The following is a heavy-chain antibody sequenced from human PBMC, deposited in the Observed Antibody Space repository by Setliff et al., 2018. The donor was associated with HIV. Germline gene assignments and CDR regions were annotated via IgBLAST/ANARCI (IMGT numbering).Heavy chain of an antibody. V-gene: IGHV4-39*07. D-gene: IGHD3-22*01. CDR1: GGSIGSGSHY. CDR2: IYHSGIT. Sequence: NPSETLSLTCTVSGGSIGSGSHYWSWVRQPPGKRLEWIGEIYHSGITNYNPSLKSRVTISVDKSKNQFSLKLSSVTAADTAVYYCASTTYYYDSSGYNSWPLFDYWGQGTLVTVSS. CDR3: ASTTYYYDSSGYNSWPLFDY. J-gene: IGHJ4*02.